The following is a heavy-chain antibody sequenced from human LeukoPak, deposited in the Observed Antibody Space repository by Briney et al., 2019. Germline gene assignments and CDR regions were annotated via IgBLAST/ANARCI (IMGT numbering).Heavy chain of an antibody. Sequence: GGSLRLSCAASGFIFSSYSMNWVRQAPGKGREWVSSISTSSSYISYADSVKGRFTISRDNAKNSLYLQMNSLRAEDTAVYYCARDHENWGSCFNYFDFWGQGTLVTVSS. CDR2: ISTSSSYI. J-gene: IGHJ4*02. V-gene: IGHV3-21*01. CDR1: GFIFSSYS. D-gene: IGHD7-27*01. CDR3: ARDHENWGSCFNYFDF.